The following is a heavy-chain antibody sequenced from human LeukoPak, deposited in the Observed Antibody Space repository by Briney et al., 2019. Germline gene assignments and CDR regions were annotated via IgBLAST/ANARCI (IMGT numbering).Heavy chain of an antibody. J-gene: IGHJ4*02. D-gene: IGHD6-13*01. CDR1: GYSISSDYY. V-gene: IGHV4-38-2*02. CDR2: IHHSGST. Sequence: SETLSLTCTVSGYSISSDYYWGWIRQPPGKGLEWIGSIHHSGSTYYNPSLKSRVTIVVATSKNQFSLKVTSVTAADTAVYYCARSMYSSIPHLDYWGQGTLVTVSS. CDR3: ARSMYSSIPHLDY.